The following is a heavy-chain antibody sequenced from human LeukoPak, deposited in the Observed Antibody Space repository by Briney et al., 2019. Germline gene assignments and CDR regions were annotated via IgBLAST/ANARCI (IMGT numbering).Heavy chain of an antibody. Sequence: GASVKVSCKASGYTFISSDINWVRQATGQGPEWMGWINPKSGRAGYAKKFQARLSLTMNTSITTAYMELSSPRFDDTAVYYCARGRSGLAAAGTYDFWGQGTLITVSS. V-gene: IGHV1-8*01. J-gene: IGHJ4*02. CDR2: INPKSGRA. CDR3: ARGRSGLAAAGTYDF. D-gene: IGHD6-13*01. CDR1: GYTFISSD.